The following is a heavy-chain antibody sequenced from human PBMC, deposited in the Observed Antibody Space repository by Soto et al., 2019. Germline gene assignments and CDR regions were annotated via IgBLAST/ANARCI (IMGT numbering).Heavy chain of an antibody. CDR2: IYYSGST. V-gene: IGHV4-59*01. J-gene: IGHJ5*02. CDR1: GDSISSYY. D-gene: IGHD5-12*01. CDR3: ARGVATIGP. Sequence: SETLSLTCAVSGDSISSYYWSWIRQPPGKGLEWIGYIYYSGSTNYNPSLKSRVTISVDTPKNQFSLKLTSVTAADTAVYYCARGVATIGPWGQGTLVTVSS.